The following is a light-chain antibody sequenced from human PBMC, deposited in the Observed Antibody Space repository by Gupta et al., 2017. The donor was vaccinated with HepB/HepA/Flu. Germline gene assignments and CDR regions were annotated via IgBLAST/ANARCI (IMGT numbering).Light chain of an antibody. V-gene: IGKV3-11*01. CDR1: QIIATY. Sequence: EVVLTQSPATLSLSPGERATLSCRASQIIATYLAWYQQKPGQAPRLLIYDASNRAAGIPARFSGSGSGTDFTLTISSLEPEDFGVYYWQHRINWPLTFGGGTKVEIK. CDR3: QHRINWPLT. CDR2: DAS. J-gene: IGKJ4*01.